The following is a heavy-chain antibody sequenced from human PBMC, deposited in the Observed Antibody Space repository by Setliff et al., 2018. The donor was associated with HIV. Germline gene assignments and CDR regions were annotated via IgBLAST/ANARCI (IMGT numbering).Heavy chain of an antibody. CDR1: GGSMSTHY. D-gene: IGHD5-18*01. J-gene: IGHJ5*02. Sequence: SETLSLTCTVSGGSMSTHYWSWIRQTPGKGLEWIGHIYTTGRTTYNPSLRSRVTISLDTSKTQFSLSLTSVTAADTAMYYCARRGKTENSYVLNWFDPWGQGILVTVSS. V-gene: IGHV4-4*08. CDR3: ARRGKTENSYVLNWFDP. CDR2: IYTTGRT.